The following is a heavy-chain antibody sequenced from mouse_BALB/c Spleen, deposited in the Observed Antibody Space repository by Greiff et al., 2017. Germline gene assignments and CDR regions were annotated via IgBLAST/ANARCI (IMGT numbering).Heavy chain of an antibody. CDR2: IYPSDSYT. D-gene: IGHD1-2*01. Sequence: QVQLKQSGAELVRPGASVKLSCKASGYTFTSYWINWVKQRPGQGLEWIGNIYPSDSYTNYNQKFKDKATLTVDKSSSTAYMQLSSPTSEDSAVYYCTAYAMDYWGQGTSVTVSS. CDR3: TAYAMDY. V-gene: IGHV1-69*02. CDR1: GYTFTSYW. J-gene: IGHJ4*01.